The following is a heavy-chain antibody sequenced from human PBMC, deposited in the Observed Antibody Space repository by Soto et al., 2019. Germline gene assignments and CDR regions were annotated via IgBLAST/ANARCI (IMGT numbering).Heavy chain of an antibody. Sequence: PSETLSLTCAVYGGSFSGYYWSWIRQPPGKGLEWIGEINHSGSTNYNPSLKSRVTISVDTSKNQFSLKLSSVTAADTAEYYCARMVRDSHNWFDPWGQGTLVTVSS. CDR2: INHSGST. D-gene: IGHD3-10*01. CDR1: GGSFSGYY. J-gene: IGHJ5*02. CDR3: ARMVRDSHNWFDP. V-gene: IGHV4-34*01.